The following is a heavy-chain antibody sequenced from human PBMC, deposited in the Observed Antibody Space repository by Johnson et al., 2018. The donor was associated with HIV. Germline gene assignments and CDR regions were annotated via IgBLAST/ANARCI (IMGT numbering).Heavy chain of an antibody. CDR3: ARDSGWGLGAFDI. J-gene: IGHJ3*02. CDR1: GFTFDTYA. D-gene: IGHD6-19*01. Sequence: VQLVESGGGVVQPGRSLRLSCTASGFTFDTYAMHWVRQVPGKGLEWVSRISWNGVSVAYADSVKGRFTISRDNSKNTLYLQMNDLRAEDTALYYCARDSGWGLGAFDIWGQGTMVTVSS. CDR2: ISWNGVSV. V-gene: IGHV3-9*01.